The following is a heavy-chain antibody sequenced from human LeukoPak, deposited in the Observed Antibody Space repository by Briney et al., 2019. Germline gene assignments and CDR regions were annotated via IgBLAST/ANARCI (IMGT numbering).Heavy chain of an antibody. Sequence: GGSLRLSCAASGFTFSSYSMNWVRQAPGKGLEWISYITSSSSSMYYADSVKGRFTISRDNAKNSLYLQMNSLRAEDTAVYYCARVIGSYGDSAYWGQGTLVAVSS. CDR2: ITSSSSSM. CDR3: ARVIGSYGDSAY. D-gene: IGHD4-17*01. J-gene: IGHJ4*02. V-gene: IGHV3-48*04. CDR1: GFTFSSYS.